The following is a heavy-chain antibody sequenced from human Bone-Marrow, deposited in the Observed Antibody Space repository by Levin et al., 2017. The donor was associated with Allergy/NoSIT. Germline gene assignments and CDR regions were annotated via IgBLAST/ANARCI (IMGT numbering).Heavy chain of an antibody. CDR1: GFTVSSNY. CDR2: IYSGGST. D-gene: IGHD3-10*01. V-gene: IGHV3-53*01. CDR3: ARGWFGELLSH. J-gene: IGHJ4*02. Sequence: PGGSLRLSCAASGFTVSSNYMSWVRQAPGKGPEWVSVIYSGGSTYYADSVKGRFTISRDNSKNTLYLQMNSLRAEDTAVDYCARGWFGELLSHWGQGTLVTVSS.